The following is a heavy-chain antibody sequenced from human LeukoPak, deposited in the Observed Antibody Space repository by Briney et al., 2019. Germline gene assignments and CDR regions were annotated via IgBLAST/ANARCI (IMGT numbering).Heavy chain of an antibody. CDR1: GYTFTSYG. J-gene: IGHJ5*02. D-gene: IGHD3-10*01. Sequence: ASVNVSCKASGYTFTSYGISWVRQATGQGLEWMGWMNPNSGNTGYAQKFQGRVTMTRNTSISTAYMELSSLRSEDTAVYYCLQGFGEFYRWGQGTLVTVSS. CDR3: LQGFGEFYR. CDR2: MNPNSGNT. V-gene: IGHV1-8*02.